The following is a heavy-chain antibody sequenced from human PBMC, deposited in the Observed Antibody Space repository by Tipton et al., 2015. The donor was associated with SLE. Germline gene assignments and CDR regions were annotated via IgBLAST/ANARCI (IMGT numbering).Heavy chain of an antibody. CDR1: GGSISSSSYY. CDR2: IYYSGST. D-gene: IGHD3-3*01. Sequence: LRLSCTVSGGSISSSSYYWGWIRQPPGKGLEWIGSIYYSGSTYYNPSLKSRVTISVDTSKNQFSLRLSSVTAADTAVYYCASDYYDFWSGYYRGYYFDSWGQGTLVTVSS. V-gene: IGHV4-39*07. J-gene: IGHJ4*02. CDR3: ASDYYDFWSGYYRGYYFDS.